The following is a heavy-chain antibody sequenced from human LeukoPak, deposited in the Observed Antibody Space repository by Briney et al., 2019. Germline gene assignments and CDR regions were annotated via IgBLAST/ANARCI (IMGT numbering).Heavy chain of an antibody. CDR1: GYTFTSYG. V-gene: IGHV1-18*01. CDR2: ISAYNGNT. CDR3: ARRDIVATSYYYGMDV. J-gene: IGHJ6*02. Sequence: ASVKVSCKASGYTFTSYGISWVRQAPGQGLEWMGWISAYNGNTNYALKLQGRVTMTTDTSTSTAYMELRSLRSDDTAVYYCARRDIVATSYYYGMDVWGQGTTVTVSS. D-gene: IGHD5-12*01.